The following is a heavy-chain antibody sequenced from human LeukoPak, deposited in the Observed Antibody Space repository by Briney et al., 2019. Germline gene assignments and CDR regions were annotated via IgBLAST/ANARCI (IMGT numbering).Heavy chain of an antibody. V-gene: IGHV3-30*02. CDR1: GFTFSSYG. D-gene: IGHD4-17*01. J-gene: IGHJ4*02. CDR2: IRYDGSNK. Sequence: GGSLRLSCAASGFTFSSYGMHWVRQAPGKGLEWVAFIRYDGSNKYYADSVKGRFTISRDNSKNTLYLQMNSLRAEDTAVYYCARDYGDYVSPDYWGQGTLVTVSS. CDR3: ARDYGDYVSPDY.